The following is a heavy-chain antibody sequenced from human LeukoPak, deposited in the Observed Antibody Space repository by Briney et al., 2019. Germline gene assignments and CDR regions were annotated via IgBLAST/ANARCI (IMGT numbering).Heavy chain of an antibody. Sequence: ASVKVSCKASGYTFIDYYIHWVRQAPGQGLEWMGWIDPNSGGTNYAQKFQGRVTMTRDTSISTAHMELSRLRSDDTAVYYCARAYSSGSAPFDYWGQGTLVTVSS. CDR1: GYTFIDYY. V-gene: IGHV1-2*02. D-gene: IGHD6-19*01. J-gene: IGHJ4*02. CDR3: ARAYSSGSAPFDY. CDR2: IDPNSGGT.